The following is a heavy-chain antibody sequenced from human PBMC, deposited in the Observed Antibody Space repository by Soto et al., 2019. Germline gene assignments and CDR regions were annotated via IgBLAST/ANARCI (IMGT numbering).Heavy chain of an antibody. CDR2: ISSYNAKT. CDR3: ATGGGQRYGEFDF. D-gene: IGHD1-26*01. J-gene: IGHJ4*02. V-gene: IGHV1-18*01. CDR1: GDTVTGYG. Sequence: QVQLVQSGAEVKKPRASVKVSCKASGDTVTGYGVTWVRQAPGQGLEWMGWISSYNAKTRYAQKFQGRVSMTTDTSTNTVNMELRSLTSDDTAVYYCATGGGQRYGEFDFWGQGTLVIVSA.